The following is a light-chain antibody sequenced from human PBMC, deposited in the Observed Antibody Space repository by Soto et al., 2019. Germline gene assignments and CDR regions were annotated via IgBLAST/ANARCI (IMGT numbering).Light chain of an antibody. Sequence: SVLTQPASVSGSPGQSITISCTGTSSDVGGYNYVSWYQQHPGKAPKLMIYEVSNRPSGISNRFSGSKSGNTASLTISGLQAEDEADYYCSSYTSSNFWVFGEGTKLTVL. CDR1: SSDVGGYNY. CDR3: SSYTSSNFWV. V-gene: IGLV2-14*01. CDR2: EVS. J-gene: IGLJ3*02.